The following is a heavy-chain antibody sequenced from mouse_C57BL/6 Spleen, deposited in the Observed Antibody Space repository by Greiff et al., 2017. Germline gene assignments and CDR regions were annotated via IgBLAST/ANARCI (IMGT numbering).Heavy chain of an antibody. J-gene: IGHJ2*01. CDR1: GYTFTSYW. CDR3: ARLGGSFDY. CDR2: IYPGSGST. Sequence: VQLQQPGAELVKPGASVKMSCKASGYTFTSYWITWVQQTPGQGLEWIGDIYPGSGSTNYNEKFKSKATLSVDTPSSTAYMQLSSLTSEDSAVYDCARLGGSFDYWGQGTTLTVSS. V-gene: IGHV1-55*01.